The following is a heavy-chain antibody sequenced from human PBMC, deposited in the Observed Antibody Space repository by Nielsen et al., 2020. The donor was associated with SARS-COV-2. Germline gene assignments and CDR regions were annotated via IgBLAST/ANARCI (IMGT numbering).Heavy chain of an antibody. Sequence: SETLFLTCAVYGGSFSGYYWSWIRQPPGKGLEWIGEINHSGSTNYNPSLKSRVTISVDTSKNQFSLKLSSVTAADTAVYYCARGRGLLWFGELPYYFDYWGQGTLVTVSS. V-gene: IGHV4-34*01. D-gene: IGHD3-10*01. CDR3: ARGRGLLWFGELPYYFDY. J-gene: IGHJ4*02. CDR2: INHSGST. CDR1: GGSFSGYY.